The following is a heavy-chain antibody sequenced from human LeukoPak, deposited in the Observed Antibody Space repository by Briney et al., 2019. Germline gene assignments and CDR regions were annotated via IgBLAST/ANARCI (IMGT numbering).Heavy chain of an antibody. J-gene: IGHJ3*02. CDR2: IKSDGITT. CDR3: AKGDDSSCFDAFDI. V-gene: IGHV3-74*01. CDR1: GFTFSGHL. D-gene: IGHD3-22*01. Sequence: GGSLRLSCAASGFTFSGHLMHWVRQASGKGLVWVSRIKSDGITTNYADFVRGRFTISRDNAKNSLYLQMNSLRAEDTAVYYCAKGDDSSCFDAFDIWGQGTMVTVSS.